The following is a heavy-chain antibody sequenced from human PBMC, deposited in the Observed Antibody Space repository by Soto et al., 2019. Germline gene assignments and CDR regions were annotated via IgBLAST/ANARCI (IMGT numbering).Heavy chain of an antibody. J-gene: IGHJ6*03. CDR3: AREGPTSSTSCYMNV. D-gene: IGHD2-2*01. CDR2: INSDGSST. Sequence: EVQLVESGGGLVQPGGSLRLSCAASGVTFSSYWMHWVRQAPGKGLVWVSRINSDGSSTSYADSVKGRFTISRDNAKNTLYLQMNSLRAEDTAVYYCAREGPTSSTSCYMNVWGKGTTVPASS. CDR1: GVTFSSYW. V-gene: IGHV3-74*01.